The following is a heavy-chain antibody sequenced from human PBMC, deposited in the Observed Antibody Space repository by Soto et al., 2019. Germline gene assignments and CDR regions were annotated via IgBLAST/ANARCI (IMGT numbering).Heavy chain of an antibody. Sequence: SETLSLTCAVYGGSFSGYYWSWIRQPPGKGLEWIGEINHSGSTNYNPSLKSRVTISVDTSKNQFSLKLSSVTAADTAVYYCVRGRRDYYYYYYMDVWGKGTTVTVSS. V-gene: IGHV4-34*01. J-gene: IGHJ6*03. CDR2: INHSGST. CDR3: VRGRRDYYYYYYMDV. CDR1: GGSFSGYY.